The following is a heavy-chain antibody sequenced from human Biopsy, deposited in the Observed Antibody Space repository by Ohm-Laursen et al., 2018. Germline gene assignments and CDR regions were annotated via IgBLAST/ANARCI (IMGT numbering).Heavy chain of an antibody. CDR2: INAKTGDT. J-gene: IGHJ5*02. D-gene: IGHD3-22*01. CDR1: GYTFTGYH. V-gene: IGHV1-2*02. CDR3: TRGGYYYDSLAYYYWFDP. Sequence: SSVKVSCKASGYTFTGYHVHWVRQAPGQGLEWMGWINAKTGDTNYAQKFQGRVTMTRDTSISTAYVDLSSLRSDDTAVYYRTRGGYYYDSLAYYYWFDPWGQGTLVTVSS.